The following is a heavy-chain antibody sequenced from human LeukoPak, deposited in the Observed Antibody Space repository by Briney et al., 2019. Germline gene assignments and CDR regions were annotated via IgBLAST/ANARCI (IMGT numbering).Heavy chain of an antibody. D-gene: IGHD1-26*01. CDR2: IYYSGST. V-gene: IGHV4-39*01. J-gene: IGHJ4*02. Sequence: PSETLSLTCTVSGGSITIISDYWGWIRQPPGKGLEWIGSIYYSGSTYYNPSLKSRVTISVDTSKNQFFLKLSSVTAADTAVYYCARRVGARRGNFDYWGQGTLVTVSS. CDR3: ARRVGARRGNFDY. CDR1: GGSITIISDY.